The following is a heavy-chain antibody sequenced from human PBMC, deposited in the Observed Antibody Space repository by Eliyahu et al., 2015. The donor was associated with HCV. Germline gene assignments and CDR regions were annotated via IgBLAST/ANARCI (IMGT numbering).Heavy chain of an antibody. CDR1: GFTFNVYA. V-gene: IGHV3-30-3*01. CDR3: VRDLVTPGNS. D-gene: IGHD3-9*01. J-gene: IGHJ4*02. Sequence: QVQLVESGGGVVQPGRSLXLSCVASGFTFNVYAMPWVRQAPGKGLEWVAAITHSGTNEHYADSVKGRFTISRDNSKNTLYLQMNSLRVEDTAVYSCVRDLVTPGNSWGQGTLVTVSS. CDR2: ITHSGTNE.